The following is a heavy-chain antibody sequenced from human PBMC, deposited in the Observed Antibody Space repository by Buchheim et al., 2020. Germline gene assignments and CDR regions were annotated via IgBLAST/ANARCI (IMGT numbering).Heavy chain of an antibody. J-gene: IGHJ4*02. CDR2: INHSGST. CDR1: GGSFSGYY. Sequence: QVQLQQWGAGLLKPSETLSLTCAVYGGSFSGYYWSWIRQPPGKGLEWIGEINHSGSTNYNPSLKSRVTISVDTSKNQFSLKLSSVTAADTAVYYCARDLGGGLTGDVYYFDYWGQGTL. V-gene: IGHV4-34*01. CDR3: ARDLGGGLTGDVYYFDY. D-gene: IGHD1-20*01.